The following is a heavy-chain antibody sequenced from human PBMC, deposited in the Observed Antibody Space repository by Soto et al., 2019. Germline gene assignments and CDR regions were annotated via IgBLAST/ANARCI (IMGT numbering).Heavy chain of an antibody. J-gene: IGHJ5*02. Sequence: GASVKVSCKASGGTFSSYTISWVRQAPGQGLEWMGRIIPILGIANYAQKFQGRVTITADKSTSTAYMELSSLRSEDTAVYYCARDGRKYLPIVVVPAAIRVWFDPWGQGTLVTVSS. V-gene: IGHV1-69*04. CDR3: ARDGRKYLPIVVVPAAIRVWFDP. CDR1: GGTFSSYT. D-gene: IGHD2-2*02. CDR2: IIPILGIA.